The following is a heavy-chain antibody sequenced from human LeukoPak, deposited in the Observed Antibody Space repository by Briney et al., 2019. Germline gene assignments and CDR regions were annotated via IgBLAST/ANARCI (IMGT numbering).Heavy chain of an antibody. CDR3: ARPTSKLGSFDY. Sequence: RPSETLSLTCTVSGGSISSGSYYWTWIRQPAGKGLEWIGRIYTSGSTNYNPSLKSRVTISVDTSKNQFSLKMRSVTAADTAVYYCARPTSKLGSFDYWGQGTLVTVSS. CDR2: IYTSGST. J-gene: IGHJ4*02. V-gene: IGHV4-61*02. D-gene: IGHD2/OR15-2a*01. CDR1: GGSISSGSYY.